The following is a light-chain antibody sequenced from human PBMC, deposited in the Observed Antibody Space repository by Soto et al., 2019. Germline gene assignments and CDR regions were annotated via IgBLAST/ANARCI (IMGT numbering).Light chain of an antibody. CDR3: QQYNNWPIT. V-gene: IGKV3-15*01. CDR2: GAS. Sequence: EVVLTQSPATLSVSPGYRSTLSCRASQNIKTILAWYQQKPGQAPRLLIYGASTRATGIPARFTGSGAGTEFTLTISSLQSEDFAVYYCQQYNNWPITFGPGTRLEIK. J-gene: IGKJ5*01. CDR1: QNIKTI.